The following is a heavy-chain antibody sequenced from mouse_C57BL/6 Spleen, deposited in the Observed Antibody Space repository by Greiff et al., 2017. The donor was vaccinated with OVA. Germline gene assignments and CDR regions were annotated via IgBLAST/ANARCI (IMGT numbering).Heavy chain of an antibody. V-gene: IGHV5-17*01. D-gene: IGHD1-1*01. CDR3: ARNYYGSSYAAMDY. CDR2: ISSGSSTI. J-gene: IGHJ4*01. CDR1: GFTFSDYG. Sequence: EVKLVESGGGLVKPGGSLKLSCAASGFTFSDYGMHWVRQAPEKGLEWVAYISSGSSTIYYADTVKGRFTISRDNAKNTLFLQMTSLRSEDTAMYYCARNYYGSSYAAMDYWGLGTSVTVSS.